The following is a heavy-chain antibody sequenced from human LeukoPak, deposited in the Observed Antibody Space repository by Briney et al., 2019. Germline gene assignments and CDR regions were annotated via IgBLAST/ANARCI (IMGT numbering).Heavy chain of an antibody. CDR2: ISGSADGT. Sequence: GGSLRLSCAAAGFTFRTYTMNWIRQPPGEGRQWVSAISGSADGTYYSDSVKGRFTISRDNSNNTLYLQMHSLRVEDTAIYYCARDPSSLSMDVWGKGTTVTVSS. V-gene: IGHV3-23*01. CDR3: ARDPSSLSMDV. CDR1: GFTFRTYT. J-gene: IGHJ6*04.